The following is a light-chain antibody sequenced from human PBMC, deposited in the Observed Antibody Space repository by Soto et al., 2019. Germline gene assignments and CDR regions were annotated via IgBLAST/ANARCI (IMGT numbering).Light chain of an antibody. V-gene: IGLV4-69*01. J-gene: IGLJ3*02. Sequence: QLVLTQSPSASASLGASVKLTCTLSSGRSSYAIAWHQQQPEKGPRYLMKLNSDGSHSKGDGIPDRFSGSSSGAERYLTISSLQAEDEADYYFQTWGTGIPHWVFGGGTKLTVL. CDR1: SGRSSYA. CDR2: LNSDGSH. CDR3: QTWGTGIPHWV.